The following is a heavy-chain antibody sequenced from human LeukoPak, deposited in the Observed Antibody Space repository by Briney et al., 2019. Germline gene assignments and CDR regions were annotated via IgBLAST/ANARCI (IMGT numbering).Heavy chain of an antibody. CDR1: GFTFSSYA. CDR2: ISYDGSNK. D-gene: IGHD6-13*01. V-gene: IGHV3-30-3*01. J-gene: IGHJ4*02. Sequence: GRSLRLSCAASGFTFSSYAMHWVRQAPGKGLEWVAVISYDGSNKNYADSVKGRLTISRDNSKNTLYLQMNSLRAEDTAVYYCAKTYRNSWDLDYWGQGTLVTVSS. CDR3: AKTYRNSWDLDY.